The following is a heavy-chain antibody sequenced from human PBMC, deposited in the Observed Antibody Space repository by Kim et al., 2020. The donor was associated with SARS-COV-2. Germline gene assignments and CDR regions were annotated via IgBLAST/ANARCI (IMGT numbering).Heavy chain of an antibody. CDR3: AAAGYSSSWTDAFDI. D-gene: IGHD6-13*01. CDR1: GFTFTSSA. V-gene: IGHV1-58*02. CDR2: IVVGSGNT. Sequence: SVKVSCKASGFTFTSSAMQWVRQARGQRLEWIGWIVVGSGNTNYAQKFQERVTITRDMSTSTAYMELSSLRSEDAAVYYCAAAGYSSSWTDAFDIWGQGTMVTVSS. J-gene: IGHJ3*02.